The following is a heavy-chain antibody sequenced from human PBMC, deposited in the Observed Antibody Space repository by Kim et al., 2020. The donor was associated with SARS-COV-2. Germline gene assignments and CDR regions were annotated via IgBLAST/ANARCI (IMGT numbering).Heavy chain of an antibody. J-gene: IGHJ3*02. CDR3: ARDLWWSGWELLPTAFDI. Sequence: GGSLRLSCAASGFTFSSYAMHWVRQAPGKGLEWVAVISYDGSNKYYADSVKGRFTISRDNSKNTLYLQMNSLRAEDTAVYYCARDLWWSGWELLPTAFDIWGQGTMVTVSS. CDR2: ISYDGSNK. V-gene: IGHV3-30-3*01. D-gene: IGHD1-26*01. CDR1: GFTFSSYA.